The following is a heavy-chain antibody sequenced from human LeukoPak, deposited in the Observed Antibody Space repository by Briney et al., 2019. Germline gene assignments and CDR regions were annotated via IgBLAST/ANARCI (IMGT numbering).Heavy chain of an antibody. Sequence: GGSLRLSCAVSGFTFSTKSMNWVRQAPGKGLEWVSYITADSGTTYYADSVKGRFTISRDNAKNSLYLQMNSLRDEDTAVYYCASEPNYYGSGSYSPYPTYWGQGTLVTVSS. V-gene: IGHV3-48*02. CDR1: GFTFSTKS. CDR2: ITADSGTT. D-gene: IGHD3-10*01. J-gene: IGHJ4*02. CDR3: ASEPNYYGSGSYSPYPTY.